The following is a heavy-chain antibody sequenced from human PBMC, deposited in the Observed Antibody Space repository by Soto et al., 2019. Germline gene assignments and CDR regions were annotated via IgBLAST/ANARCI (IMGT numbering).Heavy chain of an antibody. CDR3: ARGRKDILTGRDDKNGMDV. V-gene: IGHV4-34*01. Sequence: QVQLQQWGAGLLKPSEILSLTCAVYGGSFRGNYWSWIRQPPGKGLEWIGEINHSGNANYNPSLESRLTISVEKSKSQFSLKLSSVTAADTAVYYCARGRKDILTGRDDKNGMDVWGQGTTVTVSS. D-gene: IGHD3-9*01. CDR1: GGSFRGNY. J-gene: IGHJ6*02. CDR2: INHSGNA.